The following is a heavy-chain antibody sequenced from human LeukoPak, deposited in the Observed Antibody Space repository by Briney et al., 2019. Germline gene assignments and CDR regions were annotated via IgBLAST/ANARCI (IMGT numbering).Heavy chain of an antibody. CDR3: AKGSNGWPYFFES. D-gene: IGHD6-19*01. V-gene: IGHV4-61*01. CDR1: GGSVSSISYY. Sequence: SETLSLTCTVSGGSVSSISYYWTWIRQSPGKGLEWIGHIYQNGRTNHLPSLATRVTMSLDTSKNQFSLKLNSVTAADTAVYSCAKGSNGWPYFFESWGQGVQVTVSS. J-gene: IGHJ4*02. CDR2: IYQNGRT.